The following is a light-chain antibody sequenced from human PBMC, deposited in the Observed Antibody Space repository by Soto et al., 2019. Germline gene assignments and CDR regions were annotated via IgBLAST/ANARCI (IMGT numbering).Light chain of an antibody. Sequence: VLTQSPGTLSLSPGERATLSCRASQSVSSNYFAWYQQKPGQAHRLLIYGISIRATGIPDRFSGSGSGTDFTLTISRLEPEDFAVDYCEQYGSSPRTFGQGTKVDIK. CDR3: EQYGSSPRT. V-gene: IGKV3-20*01. CDR2: GIS. J-gene: IGKJ1*01. CDR1: QSVSSNY.